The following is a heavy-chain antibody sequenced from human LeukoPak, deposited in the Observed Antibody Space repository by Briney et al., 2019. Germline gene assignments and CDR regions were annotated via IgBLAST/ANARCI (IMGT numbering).Heavy chain of an antibody. D-gene: IGHD1-26*01. CDR2: IHYSGST. CDR1: GASITTYY. V-gene: IGHV4-59*01. CDR3: ASLYSGSYDTGSFDYFNY. J-gene: IGHJ4*02. Sequence: SETLSLTCSVSGASITTYYWSWIRQPPGKGLEWIAYIHYSGSTSYNPSLKSRVTISVDTSKNQFSLKLSSVTAADTAVYYCASLYSGSYDTGSFDYFNYWGQGTLVTVSS.